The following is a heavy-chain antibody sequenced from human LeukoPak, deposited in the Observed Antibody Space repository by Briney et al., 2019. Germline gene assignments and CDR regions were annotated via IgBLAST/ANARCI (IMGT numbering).Heavy chain of an antibody. CDR3: ASNSRAVAAYYFDY. CDR2: ISSSGSTI. V-gene: IGHV3-11*01. Sequence: EGSLRLSCVASGFTFSDYYMSWIRQAPGKGLEWVLYISSSGSTIYYADSVKGRYTISRDNAKNSLYLQMNSLRAEDTAVYYCASNSRAVAAYYFDYWGQGTLVTVSS. D-gene: IGHD6-19*01. CDR1: GFTFSDYY. J-gene: IGHJ4*02.